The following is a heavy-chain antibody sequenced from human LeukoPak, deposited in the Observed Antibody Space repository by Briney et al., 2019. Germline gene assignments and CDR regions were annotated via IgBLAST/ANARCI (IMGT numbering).Heavy chain of an antibody. V-gene: IGHV3-53*01. CDR1: GFTVSSNY. CDR2: IYSGGST. Sequence: PGGSLRLSCAASGFTVSSNYMSWVRQAPGKGLEWVSVIYSGGSTYYADSVKGRFTISRDNSKSTLYLQMNSLRAEDTAIYYCAKHEPVGPYDSGSYLDYWGQGTLVTVS. CDR3: AKHEPVGPYDSGSYLDY. J-gene: IGHJ4*02. D-gene: IGHD3-10*01.